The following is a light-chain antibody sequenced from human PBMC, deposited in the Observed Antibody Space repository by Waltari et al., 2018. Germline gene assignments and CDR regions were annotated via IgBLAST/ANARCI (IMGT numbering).Light chain of an antibody. CDR3: NSYSTSSTFV. V-gene: IGLV2-14*01. J-gene: IGLJ1*01. CDR1: NSDVGGYNF. Sequence: QSALTQPASVSGSPGQSITISCTGSNSDVGGYNFVSWDQQHPGKAPKLMIYDVSNRPSGVSNRFSGSKSGNTASLTISGLQPEDAADYYCNSYSTSSTFVFGTGTRVTVL. CDR2: DVS.